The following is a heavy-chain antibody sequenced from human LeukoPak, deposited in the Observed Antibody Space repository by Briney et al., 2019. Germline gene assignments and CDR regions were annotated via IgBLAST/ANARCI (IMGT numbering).Heavy chain of an antibody. CDR1: DGSIGSYY. D-gene: IGHD3-9*01. J-gene: IGHJ5*02. V-gene: IGHV4-59*01. CDR3: ARDLPYYEILTGPIPT. Sequence: SETLSLTCSVSDGSIGSYYWSWIRQPPGKGLEWSGNIYYSGSTNYNPSLKSRVTISVDTSKNQFSLKLISVTAADTAVYFCARDLPYYEILTGPIPTWGLGTLVTVSS. CDR2: IYYSGST.